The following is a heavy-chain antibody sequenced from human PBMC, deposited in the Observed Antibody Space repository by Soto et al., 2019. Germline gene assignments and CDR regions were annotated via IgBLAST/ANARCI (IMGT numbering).Heavy chain of an antibody. V-gene: IGHV4-30-4*01. J-gene: IGHJ4*02. Sequence: SETLSLTCTVSGGSISSGDYHWTWIRQPPGKGLEWIGNVYYSGSTFYNPSLETRLDISLGRSKNQFSVKLMSVTAADTAVYYCARGELYFDIWGQGSLVTVSS. CDR3: ARGELYFDI. CDR2: VYYSGST. D-gene: IGHD1-7*01. CDR1: GGSISSGDYH.